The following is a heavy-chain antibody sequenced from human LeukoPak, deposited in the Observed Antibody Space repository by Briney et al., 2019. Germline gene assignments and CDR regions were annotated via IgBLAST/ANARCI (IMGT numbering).Heavy chain of an antibody. V-gene: IGHV1-18*01. CDR2: ISAYNGNT. D-gene: IGHD6-13*01. Sequence: GASVKVSCKASGYTFTSYGISWVRQAPGQGLEWMGWISAYNGNTNYAQKLQGRVTMTTDTSTSTAYMELRSLRSDDTAVYYCARDRWAAAGTHDAFDIWGQGTMVTVSS. J-gene: IGHJ3*02. CDR1: GYTFTSYG. CDR3: ARDRWAAAGTHDAFDI.